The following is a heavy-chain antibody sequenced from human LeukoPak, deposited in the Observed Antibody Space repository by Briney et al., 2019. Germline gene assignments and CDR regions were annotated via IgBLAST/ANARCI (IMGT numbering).Heavy chain of an antibody. D-gene: IGHD3-3*01. J-gene: IGHJ4*02. CDR1: GYTFTNYG. V-gene: IGHV1-18*01. Sequence: ASVKVSCKASGYTFTNYGFSWVRQAPGQGLEWMGRISTYSGNTNYAQKFQGRVTMTTDTSTSTAFMDLKSLRSDDTAVYYCARGGHYDFWSGPPDFWGQGTLVTVSP. CDR2: ISTYSGNT. CDR3: ARGGHYDFWSGPPDF.